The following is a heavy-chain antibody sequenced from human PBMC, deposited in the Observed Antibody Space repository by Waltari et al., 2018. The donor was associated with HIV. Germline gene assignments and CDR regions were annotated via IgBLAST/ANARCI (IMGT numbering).Heavy chain of an antibody. J-gene: IGHJ6*02. CDR1: GYTFTSYS. Sequence: QVQLVQSGAEVKKPGASVKVSCKASGYTFTSYSMHWVRQAPGRRFEWMGWINAGKGNKKYSQKMQGRVTITRDTSASTAYMELTSLRSEDTAVYYCAREKNIPEKYHGMDVWGQGTTVTVSS. CDR2: INAGKGNK. CDR3: AREKNIPEKYHGMDV. V-gene: IGHV1-3*01.